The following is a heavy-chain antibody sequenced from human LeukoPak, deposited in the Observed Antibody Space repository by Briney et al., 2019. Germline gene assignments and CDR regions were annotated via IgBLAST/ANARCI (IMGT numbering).Heavy chain of an antibody. D-gene: IGHD2-21*02. CDR2: IYYSGST. J-gene: IGHJ6*02. Sequence: PSETLSLTCTVSGGSISSSSYYWGWIRQPPGKGLEWIGSIYYSGSTYYNPSLKSRVTISVDTSKNQFSLKLSSVTAADTAVYYCARLNCGGDCHLQIAGPADYYYGMDVWGQGTTVTVSS. V-gene: IGHV4-39*01. CDR3: ARLNCGGDCHLQIAGPADYYYGMDV. CDR1: GGSISSSSYY.